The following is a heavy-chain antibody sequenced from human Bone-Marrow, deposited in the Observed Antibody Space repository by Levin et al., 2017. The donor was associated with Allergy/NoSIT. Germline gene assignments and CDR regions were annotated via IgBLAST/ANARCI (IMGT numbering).Heavy chain of an antibody. V-gene: IGHV3-11*01. J-gene: IGHJ5*02. D-gene: IGHD3-22*01. CDR2: IGRDGTYI. Sequence: GGSLRLSCAASGFTFSDYYMTWIRQAPGTGLEWLSYIGRDGTYIYYADSVKGRFTISRDNAKNSLYLQMNSLRAEDTAVYYCARVLCPGDSSGHLYPWGQGTLVTVSS. CDR1: GFTFSDYY. CDR3: ARVLCPGDSSGHLYP.